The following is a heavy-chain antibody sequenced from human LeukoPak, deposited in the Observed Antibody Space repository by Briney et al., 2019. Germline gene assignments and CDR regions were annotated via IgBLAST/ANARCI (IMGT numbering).Heavy chain of an antibody. CDR3: TRVTLRGSKYNWFDP. V-gene: IGHV1-69*08. CDR1: GYNFISSW. CDR2: ITPIIGTT. Sequence: KISCKASGYNFISSWIGWVRRAPGQGLEWMGRITPIIGTTKYAQRFQGRVTITADTSTSTAYLELRGLTYDDSAVYYCTRVTLRGSKYNWFDPWGQGTHVSVSS. D-gene: IGHD1-26*01. J-gene: IGHJ5*02.